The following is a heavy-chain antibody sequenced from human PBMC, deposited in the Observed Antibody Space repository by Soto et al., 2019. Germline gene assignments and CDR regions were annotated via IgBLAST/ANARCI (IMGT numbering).Heavy chain of an antibody. CDR3: ARDDGIPDRRDYYYGMAV. Sequence: QVQLVQSGAEEKKPGSSVKVSCKASVGTFSSYAISWVRQSPGQGPEWIGGIIPIFGTANYAEKFQGRVTSTADESTSTAYMELSSLGSEDTAVYYWARDDGIPDRRDYYYGMAVGGQGTTVTVSS. CDR1: VGTFSSYA. V-gene: IGHV1-69*01. D-gene: IGHD6-6*01. CDR2: IIPIFGTA. J-gene: IGHJ6*02.